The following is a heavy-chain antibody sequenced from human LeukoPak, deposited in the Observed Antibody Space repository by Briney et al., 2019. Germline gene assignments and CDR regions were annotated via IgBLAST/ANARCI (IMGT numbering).Heavy chain of an antibody. V-gene: IGHV1-69*13. CDR3: ARARRGYAYGNFDY. D-gene: IGHD5-12*01. CDR2: IIPIFGTA. J-gene: IGHJ4*02. CDR1: GGTFSSYA. Sequence: GASVKVSCKASGGTFSSYAISWVRQAPGQGLEWMGGIIPIFGTANYAQKFQGRVTITADESTSTAYMELSSLRSEDTAVYYCARARRGYAYGNFDYWGQGTLVTVSS.